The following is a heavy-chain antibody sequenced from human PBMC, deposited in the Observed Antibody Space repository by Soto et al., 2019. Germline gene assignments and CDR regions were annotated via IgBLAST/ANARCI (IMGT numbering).Heavy chain of an antibody. V-gene: IGHV5-51*01. CDR3: AVPRRSSRNYCGMDV. CDR2: IYPGDSDT. D-gene: IGHD6-13*01. CDR1: GYSFTSYW. Sequence: PGEALKISWKGSGYSFTSYWIGWVRQMPGKHLEWMGIIYPGDSDTRYSPSFQGQVTISADKSISTAYLQWSSLKASDTAMYYCAVPRRSSRNYCGMDVPGKASTVSVSS. J-gene: IGHJ6*04.